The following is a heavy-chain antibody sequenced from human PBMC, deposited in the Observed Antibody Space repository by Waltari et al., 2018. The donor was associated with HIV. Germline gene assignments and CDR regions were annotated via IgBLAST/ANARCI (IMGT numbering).Heavy chain of an antibody. CDR1: GFTFSDSW. CDR3: ARWSVL. CDR2: IKEDGSEM. V-gene: IGHV3-7*01. D-gene: IGHD3-3*01. J-gene: IGHJ3*01. Sequence: MQLVESGGGLVQPGGSLRLPCLAFGFTFSDSWMTWVRQAPGKGLEWVANIKEDGSEMYYVDSVKGRFTISRDNAKNSLFLQMNSLRAEDTAVYHCARWSVLWGQGTMVTVSS.